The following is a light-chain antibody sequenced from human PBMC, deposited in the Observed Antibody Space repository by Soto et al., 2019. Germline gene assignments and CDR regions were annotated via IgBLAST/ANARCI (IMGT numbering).Light chain of an antibody. CDR1: QSVSSN. CDR3: RQHNNWRPRT. J-gene: IGKJ1*01. Sequence: EIVMTQSPATLSVSPGERATLSCRASQSVSSNLAWYQQKHCQAPRLLMYGASTRATGIADRFSGSRSGTALTLSISSILYADFVVDYCRQHNNWRPRTFGQGTKVEIK. CDR2: GAS. V-gene: IGKV3-15*01.